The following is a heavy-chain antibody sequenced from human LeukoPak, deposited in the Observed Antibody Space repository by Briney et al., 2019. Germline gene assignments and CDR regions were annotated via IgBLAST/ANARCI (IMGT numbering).Heavy chain of an antibody. V-gene: IGHV3-53*01. D-gene: IGHD5-24*01. CDR1: GFTFDDYA. Sequence: QSGGSLRLSCAASGFTFDDYAMHWVRQAPGKGLEWVSVIYGGGNIYYADSVKGRFTISRDNSKNTLYLQMNSLRAEDTAVYYCARGAGYNYPYYFDYWGQGTLVTVSS. J-gene: IGHJ4*02. CDR2: IYGGGNI. CDR3: ARGAGYNYPYYFDY.